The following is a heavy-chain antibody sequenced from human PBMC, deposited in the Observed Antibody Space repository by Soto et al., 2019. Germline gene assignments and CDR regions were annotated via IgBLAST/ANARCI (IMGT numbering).Heavy chain of an antibody. CDR1: GYSFSSRW. J-gene: IGHJ4*02. Sequence: PGESLKISCKGSGYSFSSRWIAWVRQKPGKGLECMGIIFPGDSDTSYRPSFEGQVTISADESINTAYLQWSSLKASDTAMYFCASGISYGEYYFDNWGQGTQVTSPQ. CDR3: ASGISYGEYYFDN. D-gene: IGHD5-18*01. CDR2: IFPGDSDT. V-gene: IGHV5-51*01.